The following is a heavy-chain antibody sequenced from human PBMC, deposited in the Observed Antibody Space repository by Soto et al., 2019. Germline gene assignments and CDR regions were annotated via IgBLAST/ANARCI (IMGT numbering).Heavy chain of an antibody. CDR3: ARLRYTNWFDP. J-gene: IGHJ5*02. CDR2: IYYSGST. CDR1: GGSISSYY. D-gene: IGHD3-16*02. Sequence: PSETLSLTCTVSGGSISSYYWSWIRQPPGKGLEWIGYIYYSGSTNYNPSLKSRVTISVDTSKNQFSLKLSSVTAADTAVYYCARLRYTNWFDPWGQGTLVTVSS. V-gene: IGHV4-59*08.